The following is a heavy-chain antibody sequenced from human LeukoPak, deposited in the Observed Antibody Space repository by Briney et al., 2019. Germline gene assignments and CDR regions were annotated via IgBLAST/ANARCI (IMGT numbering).Heavy chain of an antibody. CDR3: VKGGLLSRDAFDI. V-gene: IGHV3-23*01. J-gene: IGHJ3*02. Sequence: GGSLRLSCETSGSAFSNYAMSWVRQAPGKGLEWLSAISGTSGTIHFADSVKGRFTVSRDNSKSTLYLQMSSLGAEDTAIYYCVKGGLLSRDAFDIWGHGTMVTVSS. CDR2: ISGTSGTI. D-gene: IGHD2/OR15-2a*01. CDR1: GSAFSNYA.